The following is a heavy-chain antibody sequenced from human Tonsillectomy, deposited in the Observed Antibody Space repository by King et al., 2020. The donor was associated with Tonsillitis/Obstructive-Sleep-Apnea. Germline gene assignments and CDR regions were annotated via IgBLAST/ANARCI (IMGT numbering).Heavy chain of an antibody. D-gene: IGHD3-22*01. CDR2: IFYSGST. CDR1: GVSISSSSFY. Sequence: QLQESGPGLVKPSETLSLTCTVSGVSISSSSFYWGWIRQPPAQGLEWIGSIFYSGSTYYNPSLKSRVTMSIDTSRNQFSLKLISVTAADTAVYYCARQFPDYYDDTGYPYYFDFWGQGTLFTVSS. J-gene: IGHJ4*02. CDR3: ARQFPDYYDDTGYPYYFDF. V-gene: IGHV4-39*01.